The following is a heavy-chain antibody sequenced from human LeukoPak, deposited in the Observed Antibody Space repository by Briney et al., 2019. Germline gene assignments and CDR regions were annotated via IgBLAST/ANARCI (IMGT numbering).Heavy chain of an antibody. D-gene: IGHD3-22*01. V-gene: IGHV1-2*06. CDR1: GYTFTGYY. CDR3: ARDESYYYDSSGFFEAFDI. J-gene: IGHJ3*02. CDR2: INPNGGGT. Sequence: GASVKVSCKASGYTFTGYYMHWVRQAPGQGLEWMGRINPNGGGTNYAQKLQGRVTMTTDTSTSTAYMELRSLRSDDTAVYYCARDESYYYDSSGFFEAFDIWGQGTMVTVSS.